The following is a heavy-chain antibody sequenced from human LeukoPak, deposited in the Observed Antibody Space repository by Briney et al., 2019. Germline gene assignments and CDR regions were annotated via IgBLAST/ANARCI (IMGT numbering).Heavy chain of an antibody. CDR2: INWNGGST. J-gene: IGHJ6*03. CDR3: ARESIKYQLLYQPNYYMDV. Sequence: GGSLRLSCAATGFTFDDYGMSWVRQAPGKGLEWVSGINWNGGSTGYADSVKGRFTISRDNAKNSLYLQMSSLRAEDTALYYCARESIKYQLLYQPNYYMDVWGKGTTVTVSS. D-gene: IGHD2-2*02. V-gene: IGHV3-20*04. CDR1: GFTFDDYG.